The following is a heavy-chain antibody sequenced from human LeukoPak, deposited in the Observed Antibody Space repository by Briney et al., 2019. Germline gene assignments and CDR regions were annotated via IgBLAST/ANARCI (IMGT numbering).Heavy chain of an antibody. V-gene: IGHV3-23*01. Sequence: GGSLRFSCAASGFTFSSYWMTWIRQAPGKGLEWVSAISGSGGSTYYADSVKGRFTISRDNSKNTLYLQMNSLRAEDTAVYYCAKGVEAFDIWGQGTMVTVSS. J-gene: IGHJ3*02. CDR3: AKGVEAFDI. D-gene: IGHD5-24*01. CDR1: GFTFSSYW. CDR2: ISGSGGST.